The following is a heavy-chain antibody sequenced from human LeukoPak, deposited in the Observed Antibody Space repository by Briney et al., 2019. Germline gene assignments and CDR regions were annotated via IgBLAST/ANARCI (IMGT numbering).Heavy chain of an antibody. Sequence: GGSLRLSCAASGFTLSDHYMDWVRQAPGKGLEWVSYISNSGSTIYYADSVQGRFTISRDNAKNSLYLQMSSLRAEDTAVYYCARNDYNFDYWGQGTLVTVSS. CDR2: ISNSGSTI. D-gene: IGHD3-16*01. J-gene: IGHJ4*02. CDR1: GFTLSDHY. V-gene: IGHV3-11*04. CDR3: ARNDYNFDY.